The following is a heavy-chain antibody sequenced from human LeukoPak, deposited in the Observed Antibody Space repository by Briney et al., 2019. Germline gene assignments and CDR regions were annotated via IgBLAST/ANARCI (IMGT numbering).Heavy chain of an antibody. Sequence: GGSLRLSCAASGFTFSSYAMHWVRQAPGQGLEWMGIINPSGGSTSYAQKFQGRVTMTRDMSTSTVYMELSSLRSEDTAVYYCARGYSYGLDYWGQGTLVTVSS. CDR1: GFTFSSYA. CDR2: INPSGGST. J-gene: IGHJ4*02. V-gene: IGHV1-46*01. CDR3: ARGYSYGLDY. D-gene: IGHD5-18*01.